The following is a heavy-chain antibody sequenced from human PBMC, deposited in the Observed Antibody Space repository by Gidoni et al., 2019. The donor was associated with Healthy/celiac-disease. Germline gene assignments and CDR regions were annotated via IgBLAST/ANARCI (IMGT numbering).Heavy chain of an antibody. Sequence: DVHLVEPGAGLLQPGGPLRLSCSAPGLTFTSYWMPWVRQAPGKGLVWVSRINGSGESTSYADSVKGRFTISRDNAKNTLYLQMSSLRAEDTAVYYCASYYDFWSGNHAFDIWGQGTMVTVSS. V-gene: IGHV3-74*01. CDR3: ASYYDFWSGNHAFDI. D-gene: IGHD3-3*01. CDR1: GLTFTSYW. CDR2: INGSGEST. J-gene: IGHJ3*02.